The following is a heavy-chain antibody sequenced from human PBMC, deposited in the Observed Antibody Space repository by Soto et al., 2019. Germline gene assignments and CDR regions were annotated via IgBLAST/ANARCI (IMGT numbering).Heavy chain of an antibody. CDR3: ARESLRAWDY. CDR2: INHSGST. Sequence: SETLSLTCAVYGGSFSGYYWSWIRQPPGKGLEWIGEINHSGSTNYNPSLKSRVTISVDTSKNQFSLKLSSVTAADTAVYYCARESLRAWDYWGQGTLVTVSS. V-gene: IGHV4-34*01. J-gene: IGHJ4*02. CDR1: GGSFSGYY. D-gene: IGHD5-12*01.